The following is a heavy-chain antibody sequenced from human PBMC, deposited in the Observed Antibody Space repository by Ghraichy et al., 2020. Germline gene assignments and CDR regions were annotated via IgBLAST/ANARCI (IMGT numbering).Heavy chain of an antibody. V-gene: IGHV3-48*02. Sequence: ETLSLTCAASGFTFSSYSMNWLRLAPGKGLEWVSYISSTSGTTYYGESVKGRFIISRDNAENSVYLQMNSLRDDDTAVYFCARSNWGSPNYFDYWGQGTLVTVSS. CDR1: GFTFSSYS. D-gene: IGHD7-27*01. CDR2: ISSTSGTT. CDR3: ARSNWGSPNYFDY. J-gene: IGHJ4*02.